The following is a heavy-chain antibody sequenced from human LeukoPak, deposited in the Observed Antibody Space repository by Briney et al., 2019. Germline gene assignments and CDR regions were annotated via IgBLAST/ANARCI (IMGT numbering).Heavy chain of an antibody. CDR2: ISPTSGGT. CDR3: ARVYYYDSSGYLDY. CDR1: GYTLTGYY. J-gene: IGHJ4*02. V-gene: IGHV1-2*04. Sequence: ASVKASCTASGYTLTGYYMHWVRQAPGQGLEWIGWISPTSGGTIYAQKCQGWVTTTTDTTTSTTYMELSRLRSDDTAVYYCARVYYYDSSGYLDYWGQGTLVTVSS. D-gene: IGHD3-22*01.